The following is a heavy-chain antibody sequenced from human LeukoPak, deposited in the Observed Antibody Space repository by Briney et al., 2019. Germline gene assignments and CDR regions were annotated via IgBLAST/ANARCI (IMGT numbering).Heavy chain of an antibody. CDR2: IYSGGTT. D-gene: IGHD4-23*01. CDR3: ARDTYSRWQPDY. Sequence: GGSLRLSCAASGFTVSSNYLSWVRQAPGKGLEWVSVIYSGGTTYYADSVKGRFTISRDNAENSLYLQMDGLRTEDTAVYYCARDTYSRWQPDYWGQGTLVTVSS. J-gene: IGHJ4*02. CDR1: GFTVSSNY. V-gene: IGHV3-66*01.